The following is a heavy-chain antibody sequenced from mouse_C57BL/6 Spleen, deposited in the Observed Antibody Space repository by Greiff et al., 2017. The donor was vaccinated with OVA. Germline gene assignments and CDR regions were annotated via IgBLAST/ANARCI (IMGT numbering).Heavy chain of an antibody. CDR3: VRDDGYYRYYAMDY. J-gene: IGHJ4*01. CDR2: IRSKSSNYAT. CDR1: GFTFNTYA. V-gene: IGHV10-3*01. Sequence: EVHLVESGGGLVQPKGSLKLSCAASGFTFNTYAMHWVRQAPGKGLEWVARIRSKSSNYATYYADTVKDSFTISRDDAQSMLYLQMNNLKTEDTAMDDSVRDDGYYRYYAMDYWGQGTTVTVSS. D-gene: IGHD2-3*01.